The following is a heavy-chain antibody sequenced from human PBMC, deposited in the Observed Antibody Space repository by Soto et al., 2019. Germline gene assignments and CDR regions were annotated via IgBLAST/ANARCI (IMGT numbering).Heavy chain of an antibody. J-gene: IGHJ6*02. CDR3: ARDPRYYYDSSGYYYFYYYGMDV. Sequence: LSLTCAVYGGSFSGYYWSWIRQPPGKGLEWIGEINHSGSTNYNPSLKSRVTISVDTSKNQFSLKLSSVTAADTAVYYCARDPRYYYDSSGYYYFYYYGMDVWGQGTPVTVYS. CDR1: GGSFSGYY. D-gene: IGHD3-22*01. CDR2: INHSGST. V-gene: IGHV4-34*01.